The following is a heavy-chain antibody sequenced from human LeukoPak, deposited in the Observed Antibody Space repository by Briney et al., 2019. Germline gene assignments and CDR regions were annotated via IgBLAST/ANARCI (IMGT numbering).Heavy chain of an antibody. Sequence: YPGGSLRLSCAVSGFTFSDAWMSWVRQAPGKGLEWVSRIKSNTNGGTTDYAAPVQGRFTISRDDSKNTLYLQMNSLKTEDTAVYYCTYSPYSYSDSWGQGTLVTVSS. CDR2: IKSNTNGGTT. D-gene: IGHD2-15*01. J-gene: IGHJ4*02. CDR3: TYSPYSYSDS. V-gene: IGHV3-15*01. CDR1: GFTFSDAW.